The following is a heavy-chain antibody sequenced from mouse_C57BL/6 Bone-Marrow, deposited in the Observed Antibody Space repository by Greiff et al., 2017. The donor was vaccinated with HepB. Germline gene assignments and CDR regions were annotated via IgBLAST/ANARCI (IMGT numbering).Heavy chain of an antibody. V-gene: IGHV1-72*01. CDR3: ARRGITTVVATDYAMDY. D-gene: IGHD1-1*01. J-gene: IGHJ4*01. CDR1: GYTFTSYW. CDR2: IDPNSGGT. Sequence: QVQLQQPGAELVKPGASVKLSCKASGYTFTSYWMHWVKQRPGRGLEWIGRIDPNSGGTKYNEKFKSKATLTVDKPSSTAYMQLSSLTSEDSAVYYCARRGITTVVATDYAMDYWGQGTSVTVSS.